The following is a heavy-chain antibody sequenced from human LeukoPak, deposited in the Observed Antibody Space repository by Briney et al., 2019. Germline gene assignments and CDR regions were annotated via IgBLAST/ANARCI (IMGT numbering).Heavy chain of an antibody. CDR2: IYSGGST. CDR3: ARDGRYDFWSGYYLPNYYYYGMDV. J-gene: IGHJ6*02. CDR1: GFTVSSNY. V-gene: IGHV3-53*01. Sequence: GGSLRLSCAASGFTVSSNYMSWARQAPGKGLEWVSVIYSGGSTYYADSVKGRFTISRDNSKNTLYLQMNSLRAEDTAVYYCARDGRYDFWSGYYLPNYYYYGMDVWGQGTTVTVSS. D-gene: IGHD3-3*01.